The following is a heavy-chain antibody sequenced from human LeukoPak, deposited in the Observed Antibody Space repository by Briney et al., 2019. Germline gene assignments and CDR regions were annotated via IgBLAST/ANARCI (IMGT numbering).Heavy chain of an antibody. CDR1: GFTFSGSA. CDR2: IRSKANSYAT. D-gene: IGHD4-11*01. J-gene: IGHJ4*02. CDR3: TRYSNYGLDY. Sequence: GGSLKFSCAASGFTFSGSAMHWVRQASGKGLEWVGRIRSKANSYATAYAASVKGRFTISRDDSKNTAYLQMNSLKTEDTAVYYCTRYSNYGLDYWGQGTLVTVSS. V-gene: IGHV3-73*01.